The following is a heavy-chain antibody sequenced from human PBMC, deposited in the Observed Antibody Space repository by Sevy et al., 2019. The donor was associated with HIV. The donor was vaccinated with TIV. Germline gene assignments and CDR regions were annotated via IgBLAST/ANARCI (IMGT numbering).Heavy chain of an antibody. Sequence: SETLSLTCTVSGGSISGYYWSWIRQPPGKGLDWIGYVYSSGSTSYNPSLKTRVTISVDTSKNQFSLKLSSVTAADTAMHYCASGRYSGSFEYYFDYWGQGTLVTVSS. CDR3: ASGRYSGSFEYYFDY. J-gene: IGHJ4*02. CDR2: VYSSGST. CDR1: GGSISGYY. D-gene: IGHD1-26*01. V-gene: IGHV4-59*13.